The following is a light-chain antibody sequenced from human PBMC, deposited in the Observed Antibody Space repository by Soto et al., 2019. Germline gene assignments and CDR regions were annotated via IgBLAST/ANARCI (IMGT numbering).Light chain of an antibody. CDR3: CSYEGSYTPYV. V-gene: IGLV2-11*01. CDR2: DVT. Sequence: QSALTQPRSVSGSPGQSVTISCTGTSSDVGAYNYVSWYQQHPGKAPKLMIYDVTKRPSGVPDRFSGSKSGNTASLTISGLQAEDEADYYCCSYEGSYTPYVFGSGTKVTVL. J-gene: IGLJ1*01. CDR1: SSDVGAYNY.